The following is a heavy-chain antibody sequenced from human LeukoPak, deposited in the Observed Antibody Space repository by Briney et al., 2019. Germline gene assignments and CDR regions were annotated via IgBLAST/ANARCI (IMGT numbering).Heavy chain of an antibody. J-gene: IGHJ3*02. CDR1: GFTFSIYG. CDR3: AKDLGTKVVEDAFDI. Sequence: GGSLRLSCAASGFTFSIYGMHWVRQAPGKGLEWVAFIRHDESNNYYADSVKGRFTISRDTSNNTLYLQMNSLRAEDTAVYYCAKDLGTKVVEDAFDIWGQGTMVTVSS. CDR2: IRHDESNN. D-gene: IGHD3-22*01. V-gene: IGHV3-30*02.